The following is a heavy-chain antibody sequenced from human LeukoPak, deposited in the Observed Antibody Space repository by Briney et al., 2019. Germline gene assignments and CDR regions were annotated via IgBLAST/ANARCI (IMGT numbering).Heavy chain of an antibody. CDR3: AKDDGSGTTDY. CDR2: ISGSGGST. D-gene: IGHD3-10*01. Sequence: GGSLRLSCAASGFTFSSYAMNWVRQAPGKGLEWVSAISGSGGSTYYADSVKGRFTISRDNSKSTLYLQMKSLRADDTAVYYCAKDDGSGTTDYWGQGTLVTVSS. J-gene: IGHJ4*02. V-gene: IGHV3-23*01. CDR1: GFTFSSYA.